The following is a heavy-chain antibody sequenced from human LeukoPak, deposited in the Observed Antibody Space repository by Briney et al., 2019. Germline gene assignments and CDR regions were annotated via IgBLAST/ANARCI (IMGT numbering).Heavy chain of an antibody. V-gene: IGHV5-51*01. D-gene: IGHD2-15*01. Sequence: GESLQISCQGSGSSFTNYWMSWVRQMPGKGLEWMGIIYPGDSDTRYSPSFQGQVTISAVKSLSTAYLQWSSLKASDTAMYYCARLGLLSYFDCWGQGTLVTVSS. J-gene: IGHJ4*02. CDR2: IYPGDSDT. CDR1: GSSFTNYW. CDR3: ARLGLLSYFDC.